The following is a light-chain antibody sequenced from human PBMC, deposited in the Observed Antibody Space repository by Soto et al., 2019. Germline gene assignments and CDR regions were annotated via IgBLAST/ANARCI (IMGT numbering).Light chain of an antibody. V-gene: IGKV3-15*01. CDR2: DAS. J-gene: IGKJ1*01. CDR3: QQYNIWPRT. CDR1: QTVRNN. Sequence: EFVLTQSPGTLSLSPGERATLSCMASQTVRNNYLAWYQQKPGQAPRLLIYDASTRATGISARFSGSGSGTEFSLTISSLQSEDFAVYYCQQYNIWPRTFGQGTKVDIK.